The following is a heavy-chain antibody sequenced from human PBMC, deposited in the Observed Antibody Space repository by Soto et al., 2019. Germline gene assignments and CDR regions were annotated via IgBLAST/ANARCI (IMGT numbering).Heavy chain of an antibody. J-gene: IGHJ6*02. CDR2: ISSNGGST. D-gene: IGHD2-21*02. CDR1: GFTFSRYV. CDR3: ARGVVVVTATYGMDV. Sequence: EVQLVESGGGLVQPGGSLRLSCAASGFTFSRYVMHWVRQAPGKGLEYVSAISSNGGSTYYANSVKGRFTISRDNSNNTLYLQMGSLRAEDMAVYFCARGVVVVTATYGMDVWGQGTTVTVSS. V-gene: IGHV3-64*01.